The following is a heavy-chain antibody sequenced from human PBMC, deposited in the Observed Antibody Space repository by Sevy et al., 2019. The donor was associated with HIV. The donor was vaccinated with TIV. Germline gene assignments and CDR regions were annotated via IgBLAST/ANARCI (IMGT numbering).Heavy chain of an antibody. Sequence: GGSLRLSCAASGYTFNNAWMSWVRQAPGKGLEWLGRIKSKTDGGSAEYASPVNGRFTISRDDSKSTLYLQMNRLRTEDTGVYYCTGATVFGATWFDPWGQGALVTVSS. D-gene: IGHD3-3*01. CDR1: GYTFNNAW. V-gene: IGHV3-15*01. J-gene: IGHJ5*02. CDR3: TGATVFGATWFDP. CDR2: IKSKTDGGSA.